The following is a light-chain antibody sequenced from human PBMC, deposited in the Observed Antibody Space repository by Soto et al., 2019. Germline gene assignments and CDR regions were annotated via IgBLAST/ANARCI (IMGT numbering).Light chain of an antibody. CDR2: SSN. J-gene: IGLJ2*01. V-gene: IGLV1-44*01. CDR3: ATWDDSLNGVV. Sequence: QSVLTQPPSVSGTHGQRVIISCSGSSSNIGSNAVNWYQQLPGTAPKLLMASSNQRPSGVPDRFSGPKSGTSASLAISGLQSEDEADYYCATWDDSLNGVVFGGGTKLTVL. CDR1: SSNIGSNA.